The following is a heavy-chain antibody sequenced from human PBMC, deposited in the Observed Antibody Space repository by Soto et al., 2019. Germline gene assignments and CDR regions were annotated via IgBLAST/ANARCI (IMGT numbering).Heavy chain of an antibody. CDR3: ARDLAYCGGDCYSRSYYYGMDV. CDR2: IWYDGSNK. J-gene: IGHJ6*02. Sequence: GGSLRLSCAASGFTFSSYGMHWVRQAPGKGLEWVAVIWYDGSNKYYADSVKGRFTISRDNSKNTLYLQMNSLRAEDTAVYYCARDLAYCGGDCYSRSYYYGMDVWGQGTTVTVSS. D-gene: IGHD2-21*02. V-gene: IGHV3-33*01. CDR1: GFTFSSYG.